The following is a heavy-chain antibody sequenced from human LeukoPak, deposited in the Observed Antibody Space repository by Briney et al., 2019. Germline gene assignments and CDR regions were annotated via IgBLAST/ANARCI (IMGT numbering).Heavy chain of an antibody. V-gene: IGHV4-34*01. CDR3: ARGRWDVAVPAAIVLILDY. CDR1: GGSFSGYY. D-gene: IGHD2-2*01. CDR2: INHSGST. J-gene: IGHJ4*02. Sequence: SETLSLTCAVYGGSFSGYYWSWTRQPPGKGLEWIGEINHSGSTNYNPSLKSRVTISVDTSKNQFSLKRSSVTAADTAVYYCARGRWDVAVPAAIVLILDYWGQGTLVTVSS.